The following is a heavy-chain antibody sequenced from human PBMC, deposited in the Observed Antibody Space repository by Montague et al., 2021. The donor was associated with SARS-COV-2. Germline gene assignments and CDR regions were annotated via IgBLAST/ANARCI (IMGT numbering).Heavy chain of an antibody. V-gene: IGHV4-34*04. D-gene: IGHD3-22*01. Sequence: SETLSLTCAVYGGSFSGNYWSWIRQPPGKGLEWIGEINHSGSTNXXPSLKSRGTISVDTSKNQYSLKLSSGTAADTAVYYCARGPRITMIVVVITDIWFDPWGQGTLVTVSS. CDR1: GGSFSGNY. CDR2: INHSGST. CDR3: ARGPRITMIVVVITDIWFDP. J-gene: IGHJ5*02.